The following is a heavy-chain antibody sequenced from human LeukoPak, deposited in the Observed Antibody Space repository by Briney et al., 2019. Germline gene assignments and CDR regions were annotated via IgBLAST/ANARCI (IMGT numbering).Heavy chain of an antibody. CDR3: ARSSESYDRSGYYSYYFDY. CDR1: GGSISSSSYY. CDR2: IYYTGST. Sequence: PSETLSLTCTVSGGSISSSSYYWSWIRQPPGKGLEWIGYIYYTGSTNNNPSLKSRVTISVDTSKNQFSLKLSSVTAADTAVYYCARSSESYDRSGYYSYYFDYWGQGTLVTVSS. J-gene: IGHJ4*02. D-gene: IGHD3-22*01. V-gene: IGHV4-61*01.